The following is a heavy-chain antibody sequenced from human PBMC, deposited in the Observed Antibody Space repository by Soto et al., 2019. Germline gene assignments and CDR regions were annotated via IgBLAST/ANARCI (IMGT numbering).Heavy chain of an antibody. Sequence: QVQLVQSGAEVKKPGASVKVSCKASGYTFTSYGISWVRQAPGQGLEWMGWISAYNGNTNYAQKLQGRVTMTTDTAKSTDYMERRRLVYDDTAVYYCARDKRVGGGSYTQNWGRGTLVTVS. V-gene: IGHV1-18*01. CDR2: ISAYNGNT. J-gene: IGHJ4*02. D-gene: IGHD1-26*01. CDR3: ARDKRVGGGSYTQN. CDR1: GYTFTSYG.